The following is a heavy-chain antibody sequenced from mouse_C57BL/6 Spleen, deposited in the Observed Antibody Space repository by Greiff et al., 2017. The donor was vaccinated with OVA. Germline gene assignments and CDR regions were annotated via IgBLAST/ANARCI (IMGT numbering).Heavy chain of an antibody. CDR3: AKGDSNYGDYYAMDY. CDR2: ISSGSSTI. D-gene: IGHD2-5*01. Sequence: EVQGVESGGGLVKPGGSLKLSCAASGFTFSDYGMHWVRQAPEKGLEWVAYISSGSSTIYYADTVKGRFTISRDNAKNTLFLQMTSLRSEDTAMYYCAKGDSNYGDYYAMDYWGQGTSVTVSS. V-gene: IGHV5-17*01. J-gene: IGHJ4*01. CDR1: GFTFSDYG.